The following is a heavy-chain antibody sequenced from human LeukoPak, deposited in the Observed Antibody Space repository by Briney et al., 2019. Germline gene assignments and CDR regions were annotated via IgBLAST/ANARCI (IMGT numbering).Heavy chain of an antibody. CDR2: IYHSGST. Sequence: SETLSLTCTVSGYSISSGYYWGWIRQPPGKGLEWIGSIYHSGSTYYNPSLKSRVTISVDTSKNQFSLKLSSVTAADTAVYYCRAGIGYFDYWGQGTLVTVSS. CDR1: GYSISSGYY. D-gene: IGHD6-19*01. V-gene: IGHV4-38-2*02. CDR3: RAGIGYFDY. J-gene: IGHJ4*02.